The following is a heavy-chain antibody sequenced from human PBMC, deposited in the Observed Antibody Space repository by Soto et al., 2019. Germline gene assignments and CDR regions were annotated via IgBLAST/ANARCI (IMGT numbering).Heavy chain of an antibody. CDR3: ARSLPNYYGSGSYFRFFDY. V-gene: IGHV4-4*02. CDR2: IYHSGST. J-gene: IGHJ4*02. Sequence: SETLSLTCAVSGGSISSSNWWSWVRQPPGKGLEWIGEIYHSGSTNYNPSLKSRVTISVDKSKNQFSLKLSSVTAADTAVYYCARSLPNYYGSGSYFRFFDYWGQGTLVTVS. CDR1: GGSISSSNW. D-gene: IGHD3-10*01.